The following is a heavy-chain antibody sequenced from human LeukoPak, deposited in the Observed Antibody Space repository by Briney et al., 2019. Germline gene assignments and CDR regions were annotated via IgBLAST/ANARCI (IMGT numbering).Heavy chain of an antibody. CDR3: ARGPDYDNFDI. Sequence: SETLSLTCTVSGYSISSGYYWGWIRQPPGKGLEWIGSIHHSGSTYYNPSLKSRVTISVDTSKNQFSLKLSSVTAADTAVYYCARGPDYDNFDIWGQGTMVTVSS. CDR2: IHHSGST. D-gene: IGHD3-9*01. CDR1: GYSISSGYY. J-gene: IGHJ3*02. V-gene: IGHV4-38-2*02.